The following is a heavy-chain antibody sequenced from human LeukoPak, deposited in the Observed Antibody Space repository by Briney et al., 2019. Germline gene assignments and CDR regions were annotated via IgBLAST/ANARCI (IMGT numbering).Heavy chain of an antibody. J-gene: IGHJ6*04. V-gene: IGHV1-69*01. CDR1: GGTLSSYA. Sequence: SVKVSCKASGGTLSSYAISWVRQAPGQGLEWMGGIIPIFGTANYAQKFQGRVTITADESTSTAYMELSSLRSEDTAVYYCARDLVEDIVASYRTYYGMDVWGKGTTVTVSS. D-gene: IGHD5-12*01. CDR3: ARDLVEDIVASYRTYYGMDV. CDR2: IIPIFGTA.